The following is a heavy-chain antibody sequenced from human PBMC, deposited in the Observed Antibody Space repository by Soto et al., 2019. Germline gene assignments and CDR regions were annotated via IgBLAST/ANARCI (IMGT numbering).Heavy chain of an antibody. V-gene: IGHV3-48*02. CDR3: ARDYNVVVPADYYFDY. CDR2: ISSSSSTI. D-gene: IGHD2-2*01. J-gene: IGHJ4*02. CDR1: GFTFISYS. Sequence: GGSLRLSCAASGFTFISYSMNWVRQAPGKGLEWVSYISSSSSTIYYADSVKGRFTISRDNAKNSLYLQMNSLRDEDTAVYYCARDYNVVVPADYYFDYWGQGTLVTVSS.